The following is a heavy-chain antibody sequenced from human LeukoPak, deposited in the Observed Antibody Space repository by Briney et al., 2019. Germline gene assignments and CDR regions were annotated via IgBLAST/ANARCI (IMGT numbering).Heavy chain of an antibody. J-gene: IGHJ4*02. CDR1: GFTFSSYW. D-gene: IGHD1-26*01. CDR3: ARIDRGNYFLDL. CDR2: IKLDGSEK. V-gene: IGHV3-7*01. Sequence: GGSLRLSCEASGFTFSSYWLTWVRQTPGMGLEWVANIKLDGSEKYYVDSVKGRFTVSRDNAKNSLYLQMNSLRVEDTAVYYCARIDRGNYFLDLWGQGTLVTVSS.